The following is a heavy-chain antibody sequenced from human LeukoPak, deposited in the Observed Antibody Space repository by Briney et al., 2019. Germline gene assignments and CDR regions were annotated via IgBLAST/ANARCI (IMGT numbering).Heavy chain of an antibody. CDR2: IYSGGST. D-gene: IGHD2-8*01. CDR3: AGRDNGYYYGMDV. Sequence: GSLRLSCAASGFTVSSNYMSWVRHTPGKGLEWVSLIYSGGSTYYADSVKGRFTISRDNSKNKLYLQMNSLRAEDTAVYYCAGRDNGYYYGMDVWGQGTTVTVSS. CDR1: GFTVSSNY. J-gene: IGHJ6*02. V-gene: IGHV3-66*01.